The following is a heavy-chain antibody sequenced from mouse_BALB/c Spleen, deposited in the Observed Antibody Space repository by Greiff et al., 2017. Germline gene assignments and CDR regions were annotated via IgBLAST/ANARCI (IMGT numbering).Heavy chain of an antibody. V-gene: IGHV1-87*01. CDR2: IYPGDGDT. CDR3: ARGGYDEAY. D-gene: IGHD2-2*01. Sequence: VKLMESGAELARPGASVKLSCKASGYTFTSYWMQWVKQRPGQGLEWIGAIYPGDGDTRYTQKFKGKATLTADKSSSTAYMQLSSLASEDSAVYYCARGGYDEAYWGQGTLVTVSA. CDR1: GYTFTSYW. J-gene: IGHJ3*01.